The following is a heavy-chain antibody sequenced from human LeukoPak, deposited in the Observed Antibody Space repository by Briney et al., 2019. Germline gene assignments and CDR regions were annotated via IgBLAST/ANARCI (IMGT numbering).Heavy chain of an antibody. CDR1: GGSIRGYY. Sequence: SETLSLTCNVSGGSIRGYYWSWIRQPPGKGLEWIGYIYSSGSTNFNPSLKSRVTMSVDTSKNQFSLKVNSVTAADTAVYYCARVYDSGSQAYFYYMDVWGKGTTVTISS. D-gene: IGHD3-10*01. CDR2: IYSSGST. J-gene: IGHJ6*03. CDR3: ARVYDSGSQAYFYYMDV. V-gene: IGHV4-59*01.